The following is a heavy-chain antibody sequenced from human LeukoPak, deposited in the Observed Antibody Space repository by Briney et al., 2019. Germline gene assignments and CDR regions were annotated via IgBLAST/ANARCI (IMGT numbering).Heavy chain of an antibody. CDR1: GGSISNYY. CDR3: ARAGQFIAARPITFDY. CDR2: IYYSGST. J-gene: IGHJ4*02. V-gene: IGHV4-59*01. D-gene: IGHD6-6*01. Sequence: SETLSLTCTVSGGSISNYYWSWIRQPPGKGLEWIGYIYYSGSTNHNPSLKSRVTISVDTSKNQFSLKLSSVTAADTAVYYCARAGQFIAARPITFDYWGQGTLVIVSS.